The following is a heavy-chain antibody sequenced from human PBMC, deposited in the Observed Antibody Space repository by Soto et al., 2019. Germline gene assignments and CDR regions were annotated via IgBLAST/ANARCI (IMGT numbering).Heavy chain of an antibody. CDR3: VRDYLLTGFDP. J-gene: IGHJ5*02. D-gene: IGHD3-9*01. Sequence: SETLSLTCTVSGGSISNYYWTWFRQPPVNGLEWIGYVYYSGSTNYNPSLESRVTISIDASKNQFSLTMKSVTAADTAVYYCVRDYLLTGFDPWGQGALVTVSS. V-gene: IGHV4-59*01. CDR1: GGSISNYY. CDR2: VYYSGST.